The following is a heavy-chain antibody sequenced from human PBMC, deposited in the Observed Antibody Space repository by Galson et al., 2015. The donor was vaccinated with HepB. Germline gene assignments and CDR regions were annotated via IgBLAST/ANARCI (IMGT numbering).Heavy chain of an antibody. CDR3: AREGPLYYDILTGYSAGYYYYGMDV. D-gene: IGHD3-9*01. Sequence: SLRLSCAASGFTFSSYWMSWVRQAPGKGLEWVANIKQDGSEKYYVDSVKGRLTISRDNAKNSLYLQMNSLRAEDTAVYYCAREGPLYYDILTGYSAGYYYYGMDVWGQGTTVTVSS. CDR1: GFTFSSYW. CDR2: IKQDGSEK. J-gene: IGHJ6*02. V-gene: IGHV3-7*03.